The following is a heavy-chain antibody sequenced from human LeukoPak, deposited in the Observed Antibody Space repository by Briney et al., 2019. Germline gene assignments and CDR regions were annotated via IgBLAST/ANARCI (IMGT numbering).Heavy chain of an antibody. Sequence: PGGSLRLSCAASGFTFSSYAMSWVREAPGKGLEWVSAISGSGGSTYYADSVKGRFTISRGNSKNTLYLQMNSLRAEDTAVYYCAKDRLAAAGYDAFDIWGQGTMVTVSS. D-gene: IGHD6-13*01. V-gene: IGHV3-23*01. J-gene: IGHJ3*02. CDR1: GFTFSSYA. CDR3: AKDRLAAAGYDAFDI. CDR2: ISGSGGST.